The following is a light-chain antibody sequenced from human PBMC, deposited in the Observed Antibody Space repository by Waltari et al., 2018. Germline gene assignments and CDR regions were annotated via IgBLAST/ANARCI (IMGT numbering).Light chain of an antibody. CDR1: QSVLSRSNNKNY. V-gene: IGKV4-1*01. CDR2: WAS. Sequence: DIVMTQSPDYLAVSLGERATINCRSSQSVLSRSNNKNYLAWYQRKQGQPPKQLIYWASTRESGVPDRFSGSGSGTDFTLTISSLQAEDVAVYYCQHYYSTPLAFGGGTKVEIK. CDR3: QHYYSTPLA. J-gene: IGKJ4*01.